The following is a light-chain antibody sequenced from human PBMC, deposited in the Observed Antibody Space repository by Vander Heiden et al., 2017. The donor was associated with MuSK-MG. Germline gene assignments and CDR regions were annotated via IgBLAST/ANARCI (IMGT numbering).Light chain of an antibody. V-gene: IGLV3-21*02. CDR2: DDS. Sequence: SFVLAQAPSVSVAPGQTARITCGGNNIEGKSVHWYQQKPGQAPVVVVDDDSDRPSGLPERFSGSNSGNTATLTISRVEAGDEADYYCQVWDSGTYHPVFGTGTKVTVL. CDR1: NIEGKS. CDR3: QVWDSGTYHPV. J-gene: IGLJ1*01.